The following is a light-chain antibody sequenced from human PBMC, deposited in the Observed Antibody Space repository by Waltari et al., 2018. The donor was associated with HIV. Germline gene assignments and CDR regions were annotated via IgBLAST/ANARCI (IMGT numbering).Light chain of an antibody. CDR3: ATWDDNLGGRV. Sequence: QSVLTQPPSASGTPGQRLTISCSGSSSNIGINYVYWYQHFPGSAPNLLIYENGKPPSGVPARFSGSTSGTSAALAISGRRAEDEADYYCATWDDNLGGRVFGGGTKLTVL. V-gene: IGLV1-47*01. J-gene: IGLJ3*02. CDR2: ENG. CDR1: SSNIGINY.